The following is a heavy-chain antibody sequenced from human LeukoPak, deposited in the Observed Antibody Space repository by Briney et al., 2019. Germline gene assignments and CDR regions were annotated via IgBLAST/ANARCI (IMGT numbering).Heavy chain of an antibody. CDR2: NNPNSGGT. Sequence: ASVKVSCKASGYTFTGYYMHWVRQAPGQGLEWMGWNNPNSGGTNYAQKFQGRVTMTRDTSISTAYMELSRLRSDDTAVYYCARGSLLWFGELHNFDYWGQGTLVTVSS. D-gene: IGHD3-10*01. J-gene: IGHJ4*02. CDR1: GYTFTGYY. CDR3: ARGSLLWFGELHNFDY. V-gene: IGHV1-2*02.